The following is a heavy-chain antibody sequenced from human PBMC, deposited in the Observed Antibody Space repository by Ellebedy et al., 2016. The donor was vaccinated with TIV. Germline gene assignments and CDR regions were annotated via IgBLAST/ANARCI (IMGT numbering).Heavy chain of an antibody. CDR1: GGSISSSSYY. D-gene: IGHD2-15*01. V-gene: IGHV4-39*01. Sequence: MPSETLSLTCTVSGGSISSSSYYWGWIRQPPGKGLEWIGSIYNSGSTYYNPSLKSRVTISVDTSKNQVALKLSSVTAADTAVYYCARLNVVLVVAAGHASHDYWGQGTLVTVSS. CDR3: ARLNVVLVVAAGHASHDY. J-gene: IGHJ4*02. CDR2: IYNSGST.